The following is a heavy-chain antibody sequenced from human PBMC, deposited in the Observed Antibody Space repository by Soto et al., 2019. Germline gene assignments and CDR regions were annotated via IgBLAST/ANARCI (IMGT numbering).Heavy chain of an antibody. Sequence: GASVKVSCKASGYTFTSYDINWVRQATGQGLEWMGWMNPNSGNTGYAQKFQGRVTMTRNTSISTAYKELSSLRSEDTAVYYFARGFLADYYGRIPERWYEDVWGQGTTVTVSS. CDR2: MNPNSGNT. D-gene: IGHD3-10*01. CDR1: GYTFTSYD. CDR3: ARGFLADYYGRIPERWYEDV. V-gene: IGHV1-8*01. J-gene: IGHJ6*02.